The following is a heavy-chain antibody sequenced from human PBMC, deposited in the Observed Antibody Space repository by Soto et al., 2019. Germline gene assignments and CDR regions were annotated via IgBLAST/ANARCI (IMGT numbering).Heavy chain of an antibody. CDR1: GYTFTNYG. CDR2: ISAYSGNT. J-gene: IGHJ4*02. D-gene: IGHD2-2*01. Sequence: QVHLVQSGAEVKKPGASVKVSCKASGYTFTNYGITWVRQAPGQGLDWMGWISAYSGNTDYTQKLQGRVTMTADTSTSTAYMELRSLRSDETVVYYCTRVGSYCRSSSCFDYWGQGTLGTVSS. V-gene: IGHV1-18*01. CDR3: TRVGSYCRSSSCFDY.